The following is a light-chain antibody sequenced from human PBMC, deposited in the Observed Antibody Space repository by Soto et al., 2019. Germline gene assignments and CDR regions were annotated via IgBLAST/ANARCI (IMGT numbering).Light chain of an antibody. CDR1: QSISNY. CDR2: AAS. V-gene: IGKV1-39*01. J-gene: IGKJ3*01. Sequence: DIQMTQSPSSLSASVGDRVTITCRASQSISNYLNWYQQKPGEPPKLLIYAASNLQSGVQSRFSGSGSGTDFSLTISSLQPEDIANYYCQESYSSPRFTFGPGNKVDIK. CDR3: QESYSSPRFT.